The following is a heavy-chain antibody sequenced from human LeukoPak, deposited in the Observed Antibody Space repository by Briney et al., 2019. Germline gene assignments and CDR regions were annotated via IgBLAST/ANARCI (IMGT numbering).Heavy chain of an antibody. CDR2: IYNSGRT. CDR3: ARYDSGNSNDAFDI. J-gene: IGHJ3*02. D-gene: IGHD4-23*01. Sequence: RSSETLSLTCIVSGGSISSYYWSWIRQPPGKRLEWIGYIYNSGRTYYNPSLKSLVTISVDTAKNQLSLKLSSVTAADTAVYYCARYDSGNSNDAFDIWGQGTMVTVSS. V-gene: IGHV4-59*01. CDR1: GGSISSYY.